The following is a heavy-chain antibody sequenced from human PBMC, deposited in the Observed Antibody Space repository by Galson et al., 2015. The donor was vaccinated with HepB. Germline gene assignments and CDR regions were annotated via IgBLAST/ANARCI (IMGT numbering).Heavy chain of an antibody. CDR2: IYYSGST. CDR1: GGSISSGGYY. Sequence: LSLTCTVSGGSISSGGYYWSWIRQHPGKGLEWIGYIYYSGSTYYNPSLKSRVTISVGTSKNQFSLKLSSVTAADTAVYYCARVPLYGSGSYYKSAFDIWGQGTMVTVSS. J-gene: IGHJ3*02. D-gene: IGHD3-10*01. V-gene: IGHV4-31*03. CDR3: ARVPLYGSGSYYKSAFDI.